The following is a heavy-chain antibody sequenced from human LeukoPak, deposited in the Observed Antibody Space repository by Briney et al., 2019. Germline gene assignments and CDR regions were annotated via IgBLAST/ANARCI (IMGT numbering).Heavy chain of an antibody. Sequence: GGSLRLSCAASGFTVSSNYMSWVRQAPGKGLVWVSRINSDGSSTSYADSVKGRFTISRDNAKNTLYLQMNSLRVEDTAVYYCARDRGSYVDYWGQGTPVTVSS. J-gene: IGHJ4*02. CDR2: INSDGSST. V-gene: IGHV3-74*01. D-gene: IGHD3-16*01. CDR3: ARDRGSYVDY. CDR1: GFTVSSNY.